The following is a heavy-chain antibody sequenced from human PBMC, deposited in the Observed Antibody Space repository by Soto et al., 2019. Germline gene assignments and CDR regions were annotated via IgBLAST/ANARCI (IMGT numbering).Heavy chain of an antibody. Sequence: QVQLQESGPGLVKPSETLSLTCTVSGGSISSYYWSWIRQPPGKGLEWIGYIYYSGSTNYNPSLKSRVTISVDTSKNQFSLKLSSVTAADTAVYYCARDLSPRMTTRHRAYGMDVWGQGTTVTVSS. V-gene: IGHV4-59*01. CDR1: GGSISSYY. CDR3: ARDLSPRMTTRHRAYGMDV. J-gene: IGHJ6*02. D-gene: IGHD4-17*01. CDR2: IYYSGST.